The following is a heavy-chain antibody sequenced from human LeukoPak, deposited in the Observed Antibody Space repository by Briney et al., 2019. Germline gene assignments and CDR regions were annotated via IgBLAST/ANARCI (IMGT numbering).Heavy chain of an antibody. J-gene: IGHJ3*02. V-gene: IGHV3-74*01. CDR2: INTDGSST. CDR3: ARTWAPAYCGGDCYRDAFDI. CDR1: GFTFSSYW. Sequence: GGSLRLSCAASGFTFSSYWMHWVRQAPGKGLVWVSRINTDGSSTSYADSVKGRFTISRDNAKNTLYLQMNSPRAEDTAVYYCARTWAPAYCGGDCYRDAFDIWGQGTMVTVSS. D-gene: IGHD2-21*01.